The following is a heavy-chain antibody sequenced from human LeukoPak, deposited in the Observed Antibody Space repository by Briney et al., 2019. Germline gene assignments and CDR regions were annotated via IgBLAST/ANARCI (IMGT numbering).Heavy chain of an antibody. CDR1: GYTFTSYY. Sequence: ASVTVSCTASGYTFTSYYMHWVRQAPGQGLEWMGIINPSGGSTSYAQKFQGRVTMTRDTSTSTVYMELSSLRSEDTAVYYCARVASRTGSYYHGWGQGTLVTVSS. CDR3: ARVASRTGSYYHG. J-gene: IGHJ4*02. V-gene: IGHV1-46*01. CDR2: INPSGGST. D-gene: IGHD3-10*01.